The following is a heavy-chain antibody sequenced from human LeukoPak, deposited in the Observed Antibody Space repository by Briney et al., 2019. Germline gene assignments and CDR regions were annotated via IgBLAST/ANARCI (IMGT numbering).Heavy chain of an antibody. CDR3: ARYSSPNCYSCEGAFDI. CDR2: IYASVNT. J-gene: IGHJ3*02. CDR1: GGSISSDY. Sequence: SETLSLTCSVSGGSISSDYWSWIRQPAGKGLEWIGRIYASVNTDYNPSLKSRVTISMDMSKNQFSLELRSVTAADTAVYYCARYSSPNCYSCEGAFDIWGQGTMVTVSS. D-gene: IGHD2-2*01. V-gene: IGHV4-4*07.